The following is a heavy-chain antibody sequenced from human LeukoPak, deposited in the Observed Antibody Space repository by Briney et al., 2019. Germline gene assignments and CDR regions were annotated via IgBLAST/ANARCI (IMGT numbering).Heavy chain of an antibody. V-gene: IGHV6-1*01. CDR2: TYYRSKWYN. CDR3: ARDREYSSGWYVSFDY. Sequence: SQTLSLTCAISGDSVSSNSAAWNWIRQSPSRGLEWLGRTYYRSKWYNDYAVSVKSLITINPDTSKNQFSLQLNSVTPEDTAVYYCARDREYSSGWYVSFDYWGQGTLVTVSS. D-gene: IGHD6-19*01. J-gene: IGHJ4*02. CDR1: GDSVSSNSAA.